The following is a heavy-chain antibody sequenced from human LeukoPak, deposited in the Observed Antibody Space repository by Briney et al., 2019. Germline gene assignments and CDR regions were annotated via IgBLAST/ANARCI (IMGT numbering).Heavy chain of an antibody. D-gene: IGHD3-3*01. Sequence: PGGSLRLSCAASGFTVSSNYMSWVRQAPGKGLEWVAVISYDGSNKYYADSVKGRFTISRDNSKNTLYLQMNSLRAEDTAVYYCARGSTLRFLEWFPVVGFDYWGQGTLVTVSS. V-gene: IGHV3-30-3*01. CDR3: ARGSTLRFLEWFPVVGFDY. J-gene: IGHJ4*02. CDR2: ISYDGSNK. CDR1: GFTVSSNY.